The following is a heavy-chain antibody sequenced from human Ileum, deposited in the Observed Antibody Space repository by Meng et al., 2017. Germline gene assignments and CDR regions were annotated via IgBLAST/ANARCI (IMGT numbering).Heavy chain of an antibody. Sequence: GESLKISCAASGFTFNNYWMSWVRQAPGKGLEWLANIKPDGSEKYYADSVKGRFTISRDNAKNSLCLQVHSLKTEDTAVYYCARQTTLTRSTFDYWGQGALVTVSS. CDR3: ARQTTLTRSTFDY. V-gene: IGHV3-7*01. J-gene: IGHJ4*02. D-gene: IGHD4-17*01. CDR1: GFTFNNYW. CDR2: IKPDGSEK.